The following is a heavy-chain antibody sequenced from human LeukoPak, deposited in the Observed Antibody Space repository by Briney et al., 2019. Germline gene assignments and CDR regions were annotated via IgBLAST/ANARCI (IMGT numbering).Heavy chain of an antibody. CDR2: IYYSGST. CDR1: GGSISSSSYY. V-gene: IGHV4-39*01. J-gene: IGHJ4*02. Sequence: SETLSLTCTVSGGSISSSSYYWGWIRQPPGKGLEWIGSIYYSGSTYYNPSLKSRVTISVDTSKNQFSLKLSSVTAADTAVYYCARQVGFSDFWSGHEFDYWGQGTLVTVSS. D-gene: IGHD3-3*01. CDR3: ARQVGFSDFWSGHEFDY.